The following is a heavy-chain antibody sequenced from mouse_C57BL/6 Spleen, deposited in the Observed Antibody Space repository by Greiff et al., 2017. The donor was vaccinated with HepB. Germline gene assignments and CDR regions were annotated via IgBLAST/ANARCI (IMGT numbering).Heavy chain of an antibody. D-gene: IGHD1-1*01. CDR2: ISSGGDYI. V-gene: IGHV5-9-1*02. CDR3: TRGYYYGDYAMDY. Sequence: EVKVVESGEGLVKPGGSLKLSCAASGFTFSSYAMSWVRQTPEKRLEWVAYISSGGDYIYYADTVKGRFTISRDNARNTLYLQMSSLKSEDTAMYYCTRGYYYGDYAMDYWGQGTSVTVSS. J-gene: IGHJ4*01. CDR1: GFTFSSYA.